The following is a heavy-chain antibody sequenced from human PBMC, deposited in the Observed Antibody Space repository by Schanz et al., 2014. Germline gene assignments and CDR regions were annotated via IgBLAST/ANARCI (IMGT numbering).Heavy chain of an antibody. J-gene: IGHJ3*02. D-gene: IGHD3-10*01. CDR3: AKGRFGELSAFDI. CDR1: GFTFSSHW. Sequence: EVQLVQSGGGLVQPGGSLRLSCAASGFTFSSHWMHWVRQDPGKGLVWVARINSVGSNTDYADSVTGRFTISRDNFKNTMYRQMNSLRAEDAAVYYCAKGRFGELSAFDIWGQGTMVTVSS. V-gene: IGHV3-74*01. CDR2: INSVGSNT.